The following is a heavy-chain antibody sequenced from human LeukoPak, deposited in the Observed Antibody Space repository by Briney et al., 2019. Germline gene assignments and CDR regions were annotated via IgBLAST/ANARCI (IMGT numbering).Heavy chain of an antibody. CDR1: GFTFSNYA. D-gene: IGHD5-18*01. V-gene: IGHV3-23*01. Sequence: GGSLRLSCAVSGFTFSNYALSWVRQAPGKGLEWVSDISGSGGSTYYADSVKGRFTISRDNSKNTMYLQMNSLRAEDTAVYYCAKRIQSAMAMGYWGQGTLVTVSS. J-gene: IGHJ4*02. CDR2: ISGSGGST. CDR3: AKRIQSAMAMGY.